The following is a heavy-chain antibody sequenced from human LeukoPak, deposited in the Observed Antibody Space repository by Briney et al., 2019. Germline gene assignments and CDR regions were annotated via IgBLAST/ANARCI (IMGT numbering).Heavy chain of an antibody. V-gene: IGHV1-2*04. J-gene: IGHJ5*02. CDR1: GYTFTGYY. CDR2: INPNSGGT. CDR3: ARGGIVVVPPASVFDP. D-gene: IGHD2-2*01. Sequence: ASVKVSCKASGYTFTGYYMHWVRQAPGQGLEWMGWINPNSGGTNYAQKFQGWVTMTRDTSISTANMELRRLTSDDTAVYYCARGGIVVVPPASVFDPWGQGTLVTVSS.